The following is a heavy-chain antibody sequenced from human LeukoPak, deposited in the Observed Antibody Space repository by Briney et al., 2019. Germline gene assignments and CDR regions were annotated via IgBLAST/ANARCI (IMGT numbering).Heavy chain of an antibody. CDR3: ARAPGGFDY. CDR2: IYHSGST. Sequence: PQTLSLTCTVSGGSISSGDYYWTWIRQHPGKGLEWIGYIYHSGSTYYNPSLKSRITISIDTSKNQFSLNLNSVTAADTAVYYCARAPGGFDYWGQGTLVTVSS. J-gene: IGHJ4*02. CDR1: GGSISSGDYY. D-gene: IGHD3-10*01. V-gene: IGHV4-30-4*01.